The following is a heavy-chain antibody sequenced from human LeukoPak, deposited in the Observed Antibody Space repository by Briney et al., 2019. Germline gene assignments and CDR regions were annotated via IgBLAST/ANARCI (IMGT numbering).Heavy chain of an antibody. CDR3: ARTPDNSGWYEVY. D-gene: IGHD6-19*01. J-gene: IGHJ4*02. V-gene: IGHV1-46*01. CDR1: GYTFTSYY. CDR2: INPSAGST. Sequence: ASVKVSCKASGYTFTSYYMHWVRQAPGQGREGMGIINPSAGSTSYAQKFQGRVTMTRDTSTSTVYMELSSLTSEDTAVYYCARTPDNSGWYEVYWGQGTLVTVSS.